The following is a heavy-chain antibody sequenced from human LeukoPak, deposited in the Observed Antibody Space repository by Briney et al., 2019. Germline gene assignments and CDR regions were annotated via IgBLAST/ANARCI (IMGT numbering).Heavy chain of an antibody. CDR2: IYYSGST. CDR1: GGSISSYY. V-gene: IGHV4-59*01. D-gene: IGHD3-16*01. Sequence: SETLTLTCTVSGGSISSYYWSWIRQPPGKGLEWIGYIYYSGSTNYNPSLKSRVTISVDTSKNQFSLKLSSVTAADTAVYYCAKNSGLGDWFDPWGQGTLVTVSS. J-gene: IGHJ5*02. CDR3: AKNSGLGDWFDP.